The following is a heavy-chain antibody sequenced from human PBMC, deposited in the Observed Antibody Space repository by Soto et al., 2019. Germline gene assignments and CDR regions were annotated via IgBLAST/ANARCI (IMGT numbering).Heavy chain of an antibody. D-gene: IGHD3-22*01. V-gene: IGHV3-72*01. J-gene: IGHJ4*01. CDR1: GFTFSDHY. CDR3: ARVGYFGSSGYRYFDY. CDR2: SRNKANSYTT. Sequence: GGSLRLSCAASGFTFSDHYMDWVRQAPGKGLEWVGRSRNKANSYTTEYAASVKGRFTISRDDSKNSLYLQMNSLKTEDTAIYYCARVGYFGSSGYRYFDYWGHGTLVTVSS.